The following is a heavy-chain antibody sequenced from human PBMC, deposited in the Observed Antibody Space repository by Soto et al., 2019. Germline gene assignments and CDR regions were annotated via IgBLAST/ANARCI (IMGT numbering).Heavy chain of an antibody. D-gene: IGHD3-3*01. CDR1: GFPFSGYA. CDR2: ISHDGSNQ. Sequence: HPGGSLRLSCAASGFPFSGYAMHWVRQAPGKGLDGVAVISHDGSNQQYPDSVKGRFTISRDNSKNTLYLQMNSLRADDSAVYYCVTSRRIFGVVIMFDYWGQGTLVTVSS. J-gene: IGHJ4*02. CDR3: VTSRRIFGVVIMFDY. V-gene: IGHV3-30-3*01.